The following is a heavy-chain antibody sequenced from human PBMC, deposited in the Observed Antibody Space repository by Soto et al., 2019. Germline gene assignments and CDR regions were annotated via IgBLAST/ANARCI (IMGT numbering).Heavy chain of an antibody. D-gene: IGHD3-3*01. V-gene: IGHV3-66*01. J-gene: IGHJ4*02. CDR2: ISSDDKT. CDR3: ARDIFGGSYDFWH. CDR1: GFIVSGIF. Sequence: EVRLVESGGGLVQPGGSLRLSCAASGFIVSGIFMTWVRQVPGKGPEWVSTISSDDKTYYADSVRGRFTISRDISKNSLFLQMNSLRAEHTAVYPSARDIFGGSYDFWHGGQGTLVTVSS.